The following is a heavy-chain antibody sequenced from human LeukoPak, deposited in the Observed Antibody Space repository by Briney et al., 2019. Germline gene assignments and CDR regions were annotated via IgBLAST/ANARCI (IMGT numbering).Heavy chain of an antibody. CDR1: GYSISSGYY. CDR3: ARVDYGGNNWFDP. CDR2: IYHSGST. V-gene: IGHV4-38-2*02. J-gene: IGHJ5*02. Sequence: SETLSLTCTVSGYSISSGYYWGWIRQPPGKGLEWIGSIYHSGSTYYNPSLKSRVTISVDTSKNQFSLKLSSVTAADTAVYYCARVDYGGNNWFDPWGQGNMVTVSS. D-gene: IGHD4-23*01.